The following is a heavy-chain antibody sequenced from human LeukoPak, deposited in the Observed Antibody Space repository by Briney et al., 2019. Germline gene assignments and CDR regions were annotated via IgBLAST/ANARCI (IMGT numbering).Heavy chain of an antibody. CDR1: GGSISSYY. Sequence: SGTLSLTCTVSGGSISSYYWSWIRQPAGKGLEWIGRIYTSGSTNYNPSLKSRVTMSVDTSKNQFSLKLSSVTAADTAVYYCGITMVRGVMGPNDYWGQGTLVTVSS. V-gene: IGHV4-4*07. CDR3: GITMVRGVMGPNDY. J-gene: IGHJ4*02. D-gene: IGHD3-10*01. CDR2: IYTSGST.